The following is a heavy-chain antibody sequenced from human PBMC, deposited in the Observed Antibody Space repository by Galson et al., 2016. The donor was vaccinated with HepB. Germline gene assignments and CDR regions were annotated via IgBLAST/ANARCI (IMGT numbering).Heavy chain of an antibody. CDR3: ARGGSLPIDY. Sequence: SLRLSCAASGFTFSSYSMNWVRQAPGKGLEWVAVISFDGSNKYYADSVKGRFTISRDNSKNTLYLQMNSLRAEDTAVYYCARGGSLPIDYWGQGTLVTVAS. V-gene: IGHV3-30*03. J-gene: IGHJ4*02. D-gene: IGHD1-26*01. CDR1: GFTFSSYS. CDR2: ISFDGSNK.